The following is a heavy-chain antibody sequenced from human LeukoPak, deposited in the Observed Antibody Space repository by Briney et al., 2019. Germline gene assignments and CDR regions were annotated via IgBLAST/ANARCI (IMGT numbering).Heavy chain of an antibody. CDR1: GYTFTSYA. V-gene: IGHV1-3*01. CDR3: ARPYNRWLRTDY. D-gene: IGHD1-14*01. CDR2: INAGNGNT. J-gene: IGHJ4*02. Sequence: ASVKVSCKASGYTFTSYAMHWVRQAPGQRLEWMGWINAGNGNTKYSQKFQGRVTITRDTSASTAYMELSSLRSEDTAVYYCARPYNRWLRTDYWGQGTLVTVSS.